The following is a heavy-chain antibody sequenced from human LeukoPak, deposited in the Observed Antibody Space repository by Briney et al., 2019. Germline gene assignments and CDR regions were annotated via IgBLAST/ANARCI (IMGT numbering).Heavy chain of an antibody. CDR1: GFTFSSYG. J-gene: IGHJ4*02. CDR2: ISYDGSNK. CDR3: AKDAAAACDY. V-gene: IGHV3-30*18. D-gene: IGHD6-13*01. Sequence: GESLRLSCAASGFTFSSYGMHWVRQAPGKGLEWVAVISYDGSNKYYADSVKGRFTISRDNSKNTLYLQMNSLRAEDTAVYYCAKDAAAACDYWGQGTLVTVSS.